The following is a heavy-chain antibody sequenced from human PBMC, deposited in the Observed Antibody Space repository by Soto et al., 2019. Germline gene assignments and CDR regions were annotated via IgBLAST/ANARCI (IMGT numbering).Heavy chain of an antibody. CDR2: SSATGAGT. CDR3: AKDRRAGGNYGFYSDF. V-gene: IGHV3-23*01. Sequence: GGSLRLSCAASGFTFSSYGMTWVRQAPGKGLEWVSFSSATGAGTYYAGSVKGRFTISRDNSKNTLYLQMTSLRADDTAVYYCAKDRRAGGNYGFYSDFWGQGALVTVSS. CDR1: GFTFSSYG. D-gene: IGHD1-7*01. J-gene: IGHJ4*02.